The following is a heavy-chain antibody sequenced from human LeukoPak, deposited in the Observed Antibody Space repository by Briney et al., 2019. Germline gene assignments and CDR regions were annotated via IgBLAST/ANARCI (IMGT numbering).Heavy chain of an antibody. CDR2: ISSSGSTI. J-gene: IGHJ4*02. D-gene: IGHD4-11*01. V-gene: IGHV3-48*03. CDR3: ARDFSKYLWADY. Sequence: GGSLRLSCAASGFTFDSYEMNWVRQAPGKGLEWLSYISSSGSTIFYADSVKGRFTISRDNAKKSLYLQMSSLRAEDTGVYYCARDFSKYLWADYWGPGTLVTVSS. CDR1: GFTFDSYE.